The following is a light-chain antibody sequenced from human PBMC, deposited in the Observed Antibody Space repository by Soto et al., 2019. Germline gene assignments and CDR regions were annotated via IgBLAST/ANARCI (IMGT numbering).Light chain of an antibody. Sequence: QSALTQPPSVSGAPGQRVTISCTGSNSNIGADYAISWYRQFPGTAPKLLIYVNTNRPSGVPDRFSGSKSGSSASLAITGLQVEYEADYYCQSYDSSLISLIFGPGTKLPVL. CDR1: NSNIGADYA. CDR3: QSYDSSLISLI. V-gene: IGLV1-40*01. CDR2: VNT. J-gene: IGLJ1*01.